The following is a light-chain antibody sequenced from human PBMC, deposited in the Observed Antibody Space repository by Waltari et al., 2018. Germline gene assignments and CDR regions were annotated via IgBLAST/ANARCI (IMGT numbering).Light chain of an antibody. J-gene: IGKJ1*01. CDR3: XQYGRSPL. CDR2: GTS. Sequence: EIVLTQSPGSLSLSPGERATLSCRASQSVSGRYLAWYQHKPGQAPRVLIYGTSARANGIPXRXSGSGSGTDFTLTISXXEPEDFAVYYCXQYGRSPLXGQGTKVEXK. CDR1: QSVSGRY. V-gene: IGKV3-20*01.